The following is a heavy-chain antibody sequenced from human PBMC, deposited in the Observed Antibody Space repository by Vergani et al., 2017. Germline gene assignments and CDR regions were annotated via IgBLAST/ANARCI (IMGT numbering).Heavy chain of an antibody. Sequence: QVQLQESGPGLVKPSGTLSLTCAVSGGSISSSKWWSWVRQPPGKGLEWIGEIYHSGSTNYNPSLKSRVTISVDKSKTQFPLKLSSVTAADTAVYYCARVLIGTGGSGSYLYYFDDWGQGTLVTVSS. CDR2: IYHSGST. CDR3: ARVLIGTGGSGSYLYYFDD. J-gene: IGHJ4*02. V-gene: IGHV4-4*02. CDR1: GGSISSSKW. D-gene: IGHD3-10*01.